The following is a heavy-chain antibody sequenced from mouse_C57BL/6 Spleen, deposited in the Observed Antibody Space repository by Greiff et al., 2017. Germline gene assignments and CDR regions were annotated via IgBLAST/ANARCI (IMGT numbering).Heavy chain of an antibody. Sequence: VQLVESGPELVKPGASVKISCKASGYAFSSSWMNWVKQRPGKGLEWIGRIYPGDGDTNYNGKFKGKATLTADKSSSTAYMQLSSLTSEDSAVYFCARTNWDRYYFDYWGQGTTLTVSS. CDR3: ARTNWDRYYFDY. V-gene: IGHV1-82*01. CDR1: GYAFSSSW. J-gene: IGHJ2*01. D-gene: IGHD4-1*01. CDR2: IYPGDGDT.